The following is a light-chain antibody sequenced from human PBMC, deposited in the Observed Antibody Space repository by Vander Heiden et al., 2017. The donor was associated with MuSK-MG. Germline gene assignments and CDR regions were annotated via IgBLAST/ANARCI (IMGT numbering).Light chain of an antibody. V-gene: IGKV4-1*01. CDR1: QSVLYSSNNKNY. Sequence: DIVMTQSPDSLAVSLGERDTINCKSSQSVLYSSNNKNYLAWYQQKPGQPPKLLIYWASTRESGVPDRFSGSGSGTDFTLTISSLQAEDVAVYYCQQDDSTPYTFGQRTKLEIK. CDR3: QQDDSTPYT. J-gene: IGKJ2*01. CDR2: WAS.